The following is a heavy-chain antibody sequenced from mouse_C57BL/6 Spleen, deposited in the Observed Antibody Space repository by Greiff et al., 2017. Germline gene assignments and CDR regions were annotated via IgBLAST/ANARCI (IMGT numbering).Heavy chain of an antibody. CDR3: ARNDDGYYRSLLAY. CDR2: IWSGGST. CDR1: GFSLTSYG. V-gene: IGHV2-2*01. J-gene: IGHJ3*01. Sequence: QVQLKESGPGLVQPSQSLSITCTVSGFSLTSYGVHWVRQSPGKGLEWLGVIWSGGSTDYNAAFVSRLSISKDNSKSQVFFKMNSLQADDTAIYYCARNDDGYYRSLLAYWGQGTLVTVSA. D-gene: IGHD2-3*01.